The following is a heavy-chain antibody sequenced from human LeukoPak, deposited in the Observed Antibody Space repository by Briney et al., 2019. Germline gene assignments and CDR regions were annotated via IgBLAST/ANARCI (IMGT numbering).Heavy chain of an antibody. CDR2: TTVSGGVT. Sequence: GGSLRLSCAASGFSFSDYAMAWVRQAPGKGLEWVSVTTVSGGVTHYAGSVKGRFTISRDNSKNTLYLQMNNLRVEDTARYYCAKDGLYYDGSTHIYYFDYWGQGTLVAVSS. CDR3: AKDGLYYDGSTHIYYFDY. D-gene: IGHD3-22*01. CDR1: GFSFSDYA. J-gene: IGHJ4*02. V-gene: IGHV3-23*01.